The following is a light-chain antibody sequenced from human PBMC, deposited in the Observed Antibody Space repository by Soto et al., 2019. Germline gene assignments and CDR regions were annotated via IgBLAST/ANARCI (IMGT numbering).Light chain of an antibody. CDR1: QSVSSSY. Sequence: EIVLTQSPGTLSLSPGERATLSCRASQSVSSSYLAWCQQKPGQAPRLLIYGASSRATGIPDRFSGSGSGTDFTLTINSLEPEDFAVYYCQQRSNWHWITFGQGTRLEIK. CDR3: QQRSNWHWIT. J-gene: IGKJ5*01. V-gene: IGKV3D-20*02. CDR2: GAS.